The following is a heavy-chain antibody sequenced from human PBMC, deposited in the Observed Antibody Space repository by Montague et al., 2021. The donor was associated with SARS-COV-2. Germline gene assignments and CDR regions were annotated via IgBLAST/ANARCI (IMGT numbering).Heavy chain of an antibody. CDR3: GGTWVYFSPVDV. V-gene: IGHV4-4*02. CDR1: GGSISSREW. CDR2: IHQSESGRT. D-gene: IGHD3-3*01. Sequence: SETLSLTCAVSGGSISSREWWSWVRQPPGKGLEWIGEIHQSESGRTNYXRSLRSRVTISIDQSKNCFSLNLTSMTAADTAVYYCGGTWVYFSPVDVWGQGTTVIVSS. J-gene: IGHJ6*02.